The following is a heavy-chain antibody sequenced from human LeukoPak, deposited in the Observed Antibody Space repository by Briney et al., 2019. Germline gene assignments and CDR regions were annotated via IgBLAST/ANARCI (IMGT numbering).Heavy chain of an antibody. D-gene: IGHD2-2*02. J-gene: IGHJ4*02. CDR3: ARDCSDTGCYNTAFDY. CDR2: ISRDGSST. CDR1: GFTFSNNW. Sequence: GGSLRLSCAASGFTFSNNWMHWVRQAPGKGLVWVSRISRDGSSTSYADSVKGRFTISRDNAKNTLYLQMNTLRAEDTAVYYCARDCSDTGCYNTAFDYWGQGTLVTVSS. V-gene: IGHV3-74*01.